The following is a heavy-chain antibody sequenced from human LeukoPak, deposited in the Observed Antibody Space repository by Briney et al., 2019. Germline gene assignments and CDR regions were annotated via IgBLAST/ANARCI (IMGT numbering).Heavy chain of an antibody. V-gene: IGHV6-1*01. CDR1: GDSVSSNSAA. D-gene: IGHD6-19*01. Sequence: SQTLSLTCAISGDSVSSNSAAWNWIRQSPSRGLEWLGRTYYRSKWYNDYAVSVKSRITINPYTCKNQFSLQLNSVTPEDTAVYYCARVSDSSGCLDYWGQGTLVTVSS. CDR2: TYYRSKWYN. CDR3: ARVSDSSGCLDY. J-gene: IGHJ4*02.